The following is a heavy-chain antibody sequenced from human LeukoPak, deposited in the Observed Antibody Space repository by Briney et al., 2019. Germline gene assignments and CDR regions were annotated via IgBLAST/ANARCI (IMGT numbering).Heavy chain of an antibody. CDR3: ARGAFGGVIVTHFDY. J-gene: IGHJ4*02. V-gene: IGHV4-59*01. CDR2: IYNSGST. Sequence: PSETLSLTCTVSGGSISSYYWSWIRQPPGKGLEWIGYIYNSGSTNYNPSLKSRVTISVDTSKNQFSLKLSSVTAADTAVYYCARGAFGGVIVTHFDYWGQGTLVTVSS. D-gene: IGHD3-16*02. CDR1: GGSISSYY.